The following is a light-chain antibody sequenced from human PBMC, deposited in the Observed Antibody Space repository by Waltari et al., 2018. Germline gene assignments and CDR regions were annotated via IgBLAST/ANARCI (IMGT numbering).Light chain of an antibody. CDR2: ATS. CDR3: LQEYDYPWT. Sequence: AIQMTQSPSSLSASVGDRVTIPCRASQDISNDLAWYQQRPGKAPKVLISATSSLQSGAPSRFSGSGSGTDFTLTIRGLQPEDFATYYCLQEYDYPWTFGQGTKVEIK. CDR1: QDISND. V-gene: IGKV1-6*01. J-gene: IGKJ1*01.